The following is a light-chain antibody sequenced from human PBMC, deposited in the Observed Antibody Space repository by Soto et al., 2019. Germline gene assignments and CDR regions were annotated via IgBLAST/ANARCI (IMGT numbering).Light chain of an antibody. CDR3: AAWDDSLNAPYV. V-gene: IGLV1-44*01. J-gene: IGLJ1*01. Sequence: QPVLTQPPSASGTPGQRVTISCSGSSSNIGSHVVSWYQQLPGTAPKLLIYSNNHRPSGVPDRFSGSKSGTSASLAISGLQSEYEADYYCAAWDDSLNAPYVFGTGTKLTVL. CDR2: SNN. CDR1: SSNIGSHV.